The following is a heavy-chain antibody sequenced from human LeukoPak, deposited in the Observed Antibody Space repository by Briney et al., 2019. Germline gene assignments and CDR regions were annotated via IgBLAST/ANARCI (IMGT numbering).Heavy chain of an antibody. Sequence: GASVKVSCKSSGYTFTSYGISWVRQAPGQGLEWMGGISAYNGNTYYAPNLQGRVTMTTDTSTSTAYMELRSLRSDDMAVYYCARDNLAAIAGWGLDYWGQGTLVTVSS. CDR3: ARDNLAAIAGWGLDY. CDR2: ISAYNGNT. J-gene: IGHJ4*02. V-gene: IGHV1-18*03. CDR1: GYTFTSYG. D-gene: IGHD2-15*01.